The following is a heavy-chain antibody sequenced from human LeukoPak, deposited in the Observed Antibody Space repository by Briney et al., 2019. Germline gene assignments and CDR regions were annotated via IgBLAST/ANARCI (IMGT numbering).Heavy chain of an antibody. CDR2: ISAYNGNT. CDR1: GLSLTHDG. D-gene: IGHD3-3*01. J-gene: IGHJ4*02. Sequence: GASVKVSCKASGLSLTHDGISWVRQAPGQGLEWMGWISAYNGNTNYAQKLQGRVTMTTDTSTSTAYMELRSLRSDDTAVYYCARYYDFWSGYFGYWGQGTLVTVSS. CDR3: ARYYDFWSGYFGY. V-gene: IGHV1-18*01.